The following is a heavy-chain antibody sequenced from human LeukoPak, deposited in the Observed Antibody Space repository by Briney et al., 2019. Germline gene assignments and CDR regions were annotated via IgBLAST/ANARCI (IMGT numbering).Heavy chain of an antibody. Sequence: GGSLRLSCTASGFTFGDYAMSWFRQAPGKGLEWVGFTRSKAYGGTTEYAASVKGRFTISRDDSKSIAYLQMNSLKTEDTAVYYCTRTQYDILTGYRFDYWGQGTLVTVSS. CDR1: GFTFGDYA. D-gene: IGHD3-9*01. J-gene: IGHJ4*02. CDR2: TRSKAYGGTT. V-gene: IGHV3-49*03. CDR3: TRTQYDILTGYRFDY.